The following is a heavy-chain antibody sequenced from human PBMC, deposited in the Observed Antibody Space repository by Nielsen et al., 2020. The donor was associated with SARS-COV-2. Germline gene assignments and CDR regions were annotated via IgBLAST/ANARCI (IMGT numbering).Heavy chain of an antibody. V-gene: IGHV3-53*01. CDR3: AIGGVGGWGFFDF. J-gene: IGHJ4*02. CDR2: IYSGGST. Sequence: GESLKISCAASGFTVSSNYMSWVRQAPGKGLEWVSVIYSGGSTYYADSVKGRFTISRDNSKNTLYLHMNSLRAEDTAVYYCAIGGVGGWGFFDFWGQGTLVTVSS. D-gene: IGHD3-16*01. CDR1: GFTVSSNY.